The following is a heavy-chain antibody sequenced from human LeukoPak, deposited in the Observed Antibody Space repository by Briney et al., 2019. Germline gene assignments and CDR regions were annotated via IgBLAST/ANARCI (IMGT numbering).Heavy chain of an antibody. Sequence: GGSLRLSCAASGFTFNNDWMNWVRQAPGKGLEWVGRIKSKNVGGTTDYAAPVKGTFTISRDDSKNTVYLQMNSLKIEDTAVYYCTSHAAFDPWGQGTLVTVSS. CDR3: TSHAAFDP. CDR1: GFTFNNDW. V-gene: IGHV3-15*01. J-gene: IGHJ5*02. CDR2: IKSKNVGGTT.